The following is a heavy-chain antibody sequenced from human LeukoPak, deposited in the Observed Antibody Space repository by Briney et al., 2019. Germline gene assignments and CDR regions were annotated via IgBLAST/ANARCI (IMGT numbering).Heavy chain of an antibody. CDR3: ARLIVGATAPVDY. CDR1: GGSISSGDYY. V-gene: IGHV4-30-4*08. Sequence: SQTLSLTCTVSGGSISSGDYYWSWNRQPPGKGLEWIGYIYYSGSTYYNPSLKSRVTISVDTSKNQFSLKLSSVTAADTAVYYCARLIVGATAPVDYWGQGTLVTVSS. CDR2: IYYSGST. D-gene: IGHD1-26*01. J-gene: IGHJ4*02.